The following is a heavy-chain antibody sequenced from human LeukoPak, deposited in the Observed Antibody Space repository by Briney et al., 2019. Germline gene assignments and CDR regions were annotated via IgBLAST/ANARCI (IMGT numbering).Heavy chain of an antibody. J-gene: IGHJ4*02. CDR1: GFTFSTYW. Sequence: GGSLRLSCAASGFTFSTYWMSWVRQAPGKGLEWVANIKQDGSEKYYVDSVKGRFTISRDNAKNLPYLQMNSLRAEDTAVYYCARDQGYCSSTSCYRGFDYWGQGTLVTVSS. CDR2: IKQDGSEK. CDR3: ARDQGYCSSTSCYRGFDY. V-gene: IGHV3-7*01. D-gene: IGHD2-2*02.